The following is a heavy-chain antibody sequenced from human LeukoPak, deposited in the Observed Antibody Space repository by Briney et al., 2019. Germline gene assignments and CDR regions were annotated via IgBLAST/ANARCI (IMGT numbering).Heavy chain of an antibody. V-gene: IGHV3-74*01. CDR1: GFTFSDYY. Sequence: GGSLRLSCAASGFTFSDYYMSWIRQAPGKGLVWVSRINSDGSSTSYADSVKGRFTISRDNAKNTLYLQMNSLRVEDTAVYYCARGATGYSYGWGQGTLVTVSS. D-gene: IGHD5-18*01. CDR2: INSDGSST. CDR3: ARGATGYSYG. J-gene: IGHJ4*02.